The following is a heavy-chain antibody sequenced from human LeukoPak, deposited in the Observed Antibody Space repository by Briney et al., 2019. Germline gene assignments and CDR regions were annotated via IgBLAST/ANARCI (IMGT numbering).Heavy chain of an antibody. D-gene: IGHD1-26*01. V-gene: IGHV4-61*02. CDR1: GDSISSGSYY. CDR3: ARDSGSYGDAFDI. J-gene: IGHJ3*02. Sequence: SQTLSLTCIVSGDSISSGSYYWTWLRQPAGKGLEWIGRIHTSGSTNYNPSLKSRVTISVDTSKNQFSLKLSSVTAADTAVYYCARDSGSYGDAFDIWGQGTMVTVSS. CDR2: IHTSGST.